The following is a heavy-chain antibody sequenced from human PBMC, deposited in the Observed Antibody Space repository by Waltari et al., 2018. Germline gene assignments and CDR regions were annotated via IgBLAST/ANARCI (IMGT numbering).Heavy chain of an antibody. D-gene: IGHD6-19*01. CDR3: ARRIAGAQSGIHY. Sequence: QVQLQQWGAGLLKPSETLSLTCAVYGGSFSGYYWSWIRQPPGKGLEWTGEINPSGSTNDNPAIKRRVTTSVDTSKKRLSLKLSSVTAADTAVYYWARRIAGAQSGIHYWGQGTLVTVSS. V-gene: IGHV4-34*01. J-gene: IGHJ4*02. CDR1: GGSFSGYY. CDR2: INPSGST.